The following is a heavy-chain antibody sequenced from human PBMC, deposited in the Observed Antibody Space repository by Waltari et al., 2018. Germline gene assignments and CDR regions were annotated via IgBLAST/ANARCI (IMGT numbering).Heavy chain of an antibody. J-gene: IGHJ4*02. Sequence: QVQLQESGPGLVKPSETLSLTCTVSGGSISSHYWSWIRQPPGKGLEWIGEINHSGSTNYNPSLKSRVTISVDTSKNQFSLKLSSVTAADTAVYYCATGSSWYVGYWGQGTLVTVSS. V-gene: IGHV4-59*11. D-gene: IGHD6-13*01. CDR3: ATGSSWYVGY. CDR1: GGSISSHY. CDR2: INHSGST.